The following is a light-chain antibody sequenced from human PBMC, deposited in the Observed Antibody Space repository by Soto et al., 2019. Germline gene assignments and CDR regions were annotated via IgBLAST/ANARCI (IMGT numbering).Light chain of an antibody. V-gene: IGKV1-5*01. Sequence: DIQMTQSPSTLSASVGDRVTITCRASQTISSLLAWYQQKPGKAPKLLIYAASTLESGVSSRFSGRGSGTEFTLTINSLQPEDFATYYCQQYKSYLRTFGQGTKVDIK. CDR3: QQYKSYLRT. CDR2: AAS. J-gene: IGKJ1*01. CDR1: QTISSL.